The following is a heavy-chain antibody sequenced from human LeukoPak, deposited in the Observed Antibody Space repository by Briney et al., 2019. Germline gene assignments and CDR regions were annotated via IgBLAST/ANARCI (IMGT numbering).Heavy chain of an antibody. CDR3: ARDDDTSGHYSYFGY. CDR1: AFTFSHFG. J-gene: IGHJ4*02. Sequence: PGMSLRLSCAGSAFTFSHFGTNWVRQAPGKGLEWVSGIWHDGSKEYYAESVKGRFTVSRDNSKKTVYLQMNSPRAEDTAVYYCARDDDTSGHYSYFGYWGQGTLVTVSS. D-gene: IGHD3-22*01. CDR2: IWHDGSKE. V-gene: IGHV3-33*01.